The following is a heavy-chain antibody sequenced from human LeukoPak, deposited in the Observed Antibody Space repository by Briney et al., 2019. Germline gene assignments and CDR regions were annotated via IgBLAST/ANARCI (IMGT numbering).Heavy chain of an antibody. D-gene: IGHD4-17*01. CDR2: ISGSGGST. J-gene: IGHJ4*02. V-gene: IGHV3-23*01. Sequence: GGSLRLSCAASGFTFSSYAMSWVRQAPGKGLEWVSAISGSGGSTYYADSVKGRFTISRDNSKYTLYLQMNSLRAEDTAVYYCAKLPTVTTLSWSVYFDYWGQGTLVTVSS. CDR3: AKLPTVTTLSWSVYFDY. CDR1: GFTFSSYA.